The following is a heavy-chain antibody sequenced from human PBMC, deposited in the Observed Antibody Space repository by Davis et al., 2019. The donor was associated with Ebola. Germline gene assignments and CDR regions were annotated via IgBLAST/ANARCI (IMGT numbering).Heavy chain of an antibody. Sequence: ASVKVSCKASGYTFSELSMHWVRQAPGKGLEWMGGFDPEDGETIYAQKFQGRVTVTEDTSTDTAYMELSSLTSDDTAVYYCSTSTITFGGVIVAEAFDIWGQGTMVTVSS. V-gene: IGHV1-24*01. CDR3: STSTITFGGVIVAEAFDI. D-gene: IGHD3-16*02. J-gene: IGHJ3*02. CDR2: FDPEDGET. CDR1: GYTFSELS.